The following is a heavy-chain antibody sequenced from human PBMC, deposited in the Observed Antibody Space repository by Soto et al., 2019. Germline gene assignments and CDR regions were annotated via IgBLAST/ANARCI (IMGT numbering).Heavy chain of an antibody. Sequence: EVQLVESGGGLVKPGGSLRLSCAASGFTFSSYSMNWVRQAPVKGLEWVSSISSSSSYIYYADSVKGRFTISRDNAKNSLYMQMNSLRAEDTAVYYCARDIYCSGGSCYNDAFDIWGQGTMVTVSS. CDR2: ISSSSSYI. V-gene: IGHV3-21*01. CDR1: GFTFSSYS. D-gene: IGHD2-15*01. J-gene: IGHJ3*02. CDR3: ARDIYCSGGSCYNDAFDI.